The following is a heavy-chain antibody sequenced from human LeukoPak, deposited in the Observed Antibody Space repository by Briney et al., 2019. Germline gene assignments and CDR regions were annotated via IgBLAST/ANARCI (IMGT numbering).Heavy chain of an antibody. CDR3: AREHVNWFDP. CDR1: GFTLSSYE. V-gene: IGHV3-48*03. Sequence: QPGGSLRLSCTAAGFTLSSYEINWVRQTPGKGLEWVSYISGSGSSIHYVDSVKGRFTISRDNAKNSLYLQMNSLRAEDTAVYYCAREHVNWFDPWGQGTLVTVSS. CDR2: ISGSGSSI. J-gene: IGHJ5*02.